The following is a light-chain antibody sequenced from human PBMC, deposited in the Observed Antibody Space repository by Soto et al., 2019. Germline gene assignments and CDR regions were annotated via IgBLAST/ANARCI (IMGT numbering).Light chain of an antibody. J-gene: IGLJ1*01. CDR1: SSDVGGYNY. Sequence: QSALTQPASVSGSPGQSITISCTGTSSDVGGYNYVSWYQQHPGKAPKLMIYDVSNRPSGVSNRFSGSKSGNTASLTISGLQAEDEADYYCSSYTSSSTSVNYVFGTGTKLTVL. CDR2: DVS. CDR3: SSYTSSSTSVNYV. V-gene: IGLV2-14*01.